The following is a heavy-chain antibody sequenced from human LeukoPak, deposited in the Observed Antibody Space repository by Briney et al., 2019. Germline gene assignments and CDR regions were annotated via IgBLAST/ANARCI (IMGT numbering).Heavy chain of an antibody. Sequence: GGSLRLSCAASGFTFSSYWMSWVRQAPGKGLEWVANIKRDGSEKYYVDSVKGRFTISRDNAKNSLCLQMNSLRAEDTAVYYCARNYYDSSGSYPNWFDPWGQGTLVTVAS. CDR1: GFTFSSYW. D-gene: IGHD3-22*01. V-gene: IGHV3-7*01. CDR3: ARNYYDSSGSYPNWFDP. CDR2: IKRDGSEK. J-gene: IGHJ5*02.